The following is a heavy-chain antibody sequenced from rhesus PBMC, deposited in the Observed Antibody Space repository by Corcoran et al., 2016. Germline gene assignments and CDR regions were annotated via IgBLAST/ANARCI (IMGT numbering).Heavy chain of an antibody. J-gene: IGHJ4*01. CDR1: GGSSSSGYYY. CDR3: ARKPYGSPFDY. V-gene: IGHV4-122*02. CDR2: TTLPGST. D-gene: IGHD4-29*01. Sequence: VQLQESGPGLVKHSETLSLTCVVSGGSSSSGYYYWKWIRKPPGMGLEWVGSTTLPGSTSDHPSVKIRVTITRATAKNPCTLKLCSVTAADTAVYYYARKPYGSPFDYWGQGVLVTVSS.